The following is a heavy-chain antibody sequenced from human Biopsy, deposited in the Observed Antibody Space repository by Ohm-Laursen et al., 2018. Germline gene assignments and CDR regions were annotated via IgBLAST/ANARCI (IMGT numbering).Heavy chain of an antibody. Sequence: SDTLSLTCAVFGDSISNDYWSWIRQSAGQGLEWLGRINTSGRTNHNLSLKSRLTMSVDTSKNQFSLMLSYVTAADTAVYYCARGTGKYYVFGAFDIWGQGTMVTVSS. CDR2: INTSGRT. J-gene: IGHJ3*02. D-gene: IGHD3/OR15-3a*01. CDR3: ARGTGKYYVFGAFDI. V-gene: IGHV4-4*07. CDR1: GDSISNDY.